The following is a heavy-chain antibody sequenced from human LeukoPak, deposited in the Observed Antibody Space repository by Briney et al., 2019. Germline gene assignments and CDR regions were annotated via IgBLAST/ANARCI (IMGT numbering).Heavy chain of an antibody. CDR1: GYTFTGYY. V-gene: IGHV1-2*02. J-gene: IGHJ4*02. CDR2: INPNSGGT. D-gene: IGHD1-26*01. Sequence: ASVKVSCKASGYTFTGYYMHWVRQAPGQGLEWMGWINPNSGGTNYAQKFQGRVTMTRDTSISTAYMELSRLRSEDTAVYYCARDSIWGSGTYGFDYWGQGALVTVSS. CDR3: ARDSIWGSGTYGFDY.